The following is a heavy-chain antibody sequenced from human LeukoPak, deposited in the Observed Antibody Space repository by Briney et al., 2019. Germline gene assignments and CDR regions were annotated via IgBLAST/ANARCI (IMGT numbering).Heavy chain of an antibody. D-gene: IGHD1-14*01. CDR2: ISSSASTI. CDR3: ARDLLTPRAFYI. CDR1: GFTFSSYE. Sequence: GGSLRLSXAASGFTFSSYEMNWIRQAPGKGLEWVSYISSSASTIYYAASVNGRFTISRDNAHNSLYLQMHSLRAEDTAVYYCARDLLTPRAFYIWGQGTMVTVSS. V-gene: IGHV3-48*03. J-gene: IGHJ3*02.